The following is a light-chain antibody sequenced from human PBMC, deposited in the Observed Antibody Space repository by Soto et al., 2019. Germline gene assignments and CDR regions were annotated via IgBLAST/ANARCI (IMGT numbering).Light chain of an antibody. CDR3: SSYAGSNNLDVV. V-gene: IGLV2-8*01. CDR1: SSDDSGYNY. CDR2: EVS. Sequence: QPVLTQPPSAPGSPGQSVTISCTGTSSDDSGYNYVSWYQQHPGKAPKLMIYEVSKRPSGVPDRFSGSKSGNTASLTVSGLQAEDEADYYCSSYAGSNNLDVVFGGGTQLTVL. J-gene: IGLJ2*01.